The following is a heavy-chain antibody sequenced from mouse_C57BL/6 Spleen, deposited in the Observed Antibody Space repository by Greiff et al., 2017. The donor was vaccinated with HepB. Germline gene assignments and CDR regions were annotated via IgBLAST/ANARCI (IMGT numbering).Heavy chain of an antibody. Sequence: VQLQQSGAELVKPGASVKLSCKASGYTFTSYWMHWVKQRPGQGLEWIGMIHPNSGSTNYNEKFKSKATLTVDKSSSTAYMQLSSLTSEDSAVYYCARRENYYAMDYWGQGTSVTVSS. V-gene: IGHV1-64*01. CDR1: GYTFTSYW. CDR3: ARRENYYAMDY. J-gene: IGHJ4*01. CDR2: IHPNSGST.